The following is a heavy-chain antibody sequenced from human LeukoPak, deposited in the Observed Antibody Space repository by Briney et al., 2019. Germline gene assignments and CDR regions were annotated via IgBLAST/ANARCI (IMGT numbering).Heavy chain of an antibody. J-gene: IGHJ4*02. CDR1: GFSLSTRGPC. Sequence: SGPTLVNPTQTLTLTCTCSGFSLSTRGPCVSWIRQPPGRALEWLALIDWDDDKYYSTSLKTRLTISKDTSKHQVVLTMTNMDPVDTATYYCARSIVGATILDYWGQGTLVTVSS. D-gene: IGHD1-26*01. V-gene: IGHV2-70*01. CDR2: IDWDDDK. CDR3: ARSIVGATILDY.